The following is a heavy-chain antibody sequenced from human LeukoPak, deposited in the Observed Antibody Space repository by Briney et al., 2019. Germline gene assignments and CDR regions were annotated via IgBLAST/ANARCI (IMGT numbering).Heavy chain of an antibody. CDR2: IYHSGST. Sequence: SETLSLTCAVSGGSISSSYWWSWVRQPPGKGLEWIGEIYHSGSTNYNPSLKSRVTISVDKSKNQFSLKLSSVTAADTAVYYCVRVGGDYEPLYHFDYWGQGTLVTVSS. CDR3: VRVGGDYEPLYHFDY. D-gene: IGHD2-21*02. J-gene: IGHJ4*02. V-gene: IGHV4-4*02. CDR1: GGSISSSYW.